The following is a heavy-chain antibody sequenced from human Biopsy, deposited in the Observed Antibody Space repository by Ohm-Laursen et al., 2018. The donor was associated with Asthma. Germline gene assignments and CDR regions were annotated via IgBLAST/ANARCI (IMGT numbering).Heavy chain of an antibody. Sequence: SETLSLTCAVSGGSVSSGNNSWTWIRQPPGKGLEWIGYMYHSGRTYYNPSLKSRVNISVDKSKNQFSLKVNSVTAADTAVYYCAIENSHYYGTGRLAKDWFAPWGQGTLVTVSS. D-gene: IGHD3-10*01. CDR1: GGSVSSGNNS. V-gene: IGHV4-30-2*01. J-gene: IGHJ5*02. CDR3: AIENSHYYGTGRLAKDWFAP. CDR2: MYHSGRT.